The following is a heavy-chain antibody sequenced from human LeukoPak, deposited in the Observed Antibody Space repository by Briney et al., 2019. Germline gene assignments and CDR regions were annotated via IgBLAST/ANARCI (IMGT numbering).Heavy chain of an antibody. J-gene: IGHJ4*02. CDR1: GFTFSSYA. CDR2: IYSGGST. V-gene: IGHV3-66*01. D-gene: IGHD1-26*01. CDR3: ARESPSGSYDY. Sequence: PGGSLRLSCAASGFTFSSYAMSWVRQAPGKGLEWVSVIYSGGSTYYADSVKGRFTISRDNSKNTLYLQMNSLRAEDTAVYYCARESPSGSYDYWGQGTLVTVSS.